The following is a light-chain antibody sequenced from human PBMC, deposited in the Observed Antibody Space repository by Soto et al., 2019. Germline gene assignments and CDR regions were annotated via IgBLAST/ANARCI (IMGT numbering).Light chain of an antibody. CDR1: QSVSSN. CDR3: QQYNNWPPV. V-gene: IGKV3-15*01. Sequence: EIVMTQSPDTLSVSPGERATLSCRASQSVSSNLAWYQQKPGQAPRLLIYGASIRATGIPARFSGSGSGTEFTLTISSLQSEDFAVYYCQQYNNWPPVFGGGTKVEIK. CDR2: GAS. J-gene: IGKJ4*01.